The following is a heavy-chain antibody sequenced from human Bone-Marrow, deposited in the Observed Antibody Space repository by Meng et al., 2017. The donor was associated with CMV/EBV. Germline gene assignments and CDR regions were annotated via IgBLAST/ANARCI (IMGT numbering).Heavy chain of an antibody. CDR2: ISGSGGST. Sequence: GGSLRLSCTVSGGSVSSGSYYWSWIRQPPGKGLEWVSAISGSGGSTYYADSVKGRFTISRDNSKNTLYLQMNSLRAEDTAVYYCARDLNYYGSGEEQGGMDVWGQGTTVTVSS. V-gene: IGHV3-23*01. CDR1: GGSVSSGSYY. J-gene: IGHJ6*02. CDR3: ARDLNYYGSGEEQGGMDV. D-gene: IGHD3-10*01.